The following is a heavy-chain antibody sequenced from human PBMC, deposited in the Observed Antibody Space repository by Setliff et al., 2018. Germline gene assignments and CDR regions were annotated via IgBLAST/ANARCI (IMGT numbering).Heavy chain of an antibody. CDR2: IYHNGIT. D-gene: IGHD3-22*01. CDR1: GVSISTSNW. Sequence: PSETLSLTCTVSGVSISTSNWWSWVRQPPGKGLEWIGEIYHNGITNYNPSLKSRVTISVDKSKNQFSLKLSSVTAADTAVYYCARDGDNYYDSSGYYLNHAFDIWGQGTMVTV. J-gene: IGHJ3*02. CDR3: ARDGDNYYDSSGYYLNHAFDI. V-gene: IGHV4-4*02.